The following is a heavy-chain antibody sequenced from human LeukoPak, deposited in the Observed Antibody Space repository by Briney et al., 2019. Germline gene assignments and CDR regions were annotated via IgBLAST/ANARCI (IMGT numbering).Heavy chain of an antibody. V-gene: IGHV1-18*01. D-gene: IGHD3-10*01. CDR1: GYTFTSYG. J-gene: IGHJ6*02. CDR2: ISAYNGNT. Sequence: ASVKVSCKASGYTFTSYGISWVRQAPGQGLEWMGWISAYNGNTNYAQKLQGRVTMTTDTSTSTAYMELRSLRSDDTAVYYCARRNGSGRGYYYGMDVWGQGTTVTVSS. CDR3: ARRNGSGRGYYYGMDV.